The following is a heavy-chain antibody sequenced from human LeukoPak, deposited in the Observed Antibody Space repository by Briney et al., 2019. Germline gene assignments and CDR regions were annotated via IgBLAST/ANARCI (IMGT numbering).Heavy chain of an antibody. Sequence: SETLSVTCSGSGASISSGSNYWRWIRQPPGTTLEWIVSIYSSGSTYNNSSPQSRVIIIVDTPKNHFALTLSSVTASDTAVYYCARSDGYGLVDIWGQGTMGTVSS. V-gene: IGHV4-39*06. CDR1: GASISSGSNY. D-gene: IGHD3-10*01. CDR3: ARSDGYGLVDI. CDR2: IYSSGST. J-gene: IGHJ3*01.